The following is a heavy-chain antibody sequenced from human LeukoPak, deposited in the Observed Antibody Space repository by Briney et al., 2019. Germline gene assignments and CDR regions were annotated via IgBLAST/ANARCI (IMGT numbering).Heavy chain of an antibody. D-gene: IGHD6-19*01. V-gene: IGHV3-23*01. CDR3: AKDNSGWYDY. CDR1: GFTFSSYA. J-gene: IGHJ4*02. Sequence: PGGSLRLSCAASGFTFSSYAMSWVRQAPGKGLGWVSAISGSGGSTYYADSVQGRFTISRDNSKNTLYLQMNSLRAEDTAVYYCAKDNSGWYDYWGQGTLVTVSS. CDR2: ISGSGGST.